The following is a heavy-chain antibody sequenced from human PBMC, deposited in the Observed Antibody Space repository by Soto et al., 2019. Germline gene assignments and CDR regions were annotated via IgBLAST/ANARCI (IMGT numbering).Heavy chain of an antibody. CDR1: GFSLSTSGVG. D-gene: IGHD3-22*01. J-gene: IGHJ4*02. Sequence: QITLKESGPTLVKPTQTLTLTCTFSGFSLSTSGVGVGWIRQPPGKALEWLALIYWNDDKRYSPSLKSRLTITKDTSKNQVVLTMTNMDPVDTATYYCARHSMIVVVNPFDYWGQGTLVTVSS. V-gene: IGHV2-5*01. CDR3: ARHSMIVVVNPFDY. CDR2: IYWNDDK.